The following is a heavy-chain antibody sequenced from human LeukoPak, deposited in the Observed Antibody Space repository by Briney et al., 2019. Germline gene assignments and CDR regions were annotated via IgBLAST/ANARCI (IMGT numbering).Heavy chain of an antibody. CDR3: ARLYDSSGYTNWLDP. V-gene: IGHV4-59*11. CDR2: IYYSGSS. J-gene: IGHJ5*02. D-gene: IGHD3-22*01. CDR1: GGSISSHY. Sequence: KPSETPSLTCTVSGGSISSHYWSWIRQPPGKGLEWIGYIYYSGSSKYNPSLKSRVTISVDTSKNQFSLKLSSVTAADTAVYYCARLYDSSGYTNWLDPWGQGTLVTVSS.